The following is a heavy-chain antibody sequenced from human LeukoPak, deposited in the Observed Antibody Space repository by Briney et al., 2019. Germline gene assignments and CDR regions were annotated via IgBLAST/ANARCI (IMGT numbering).Heavy chain of an antibody. V-gene: IGHV3-23*01. CDR1: GFTFSSYG. CDR3: ARALGYCSGGSCYG. J-gene: IGHJ4*02. Sequence: PGGSLRLSCAASGFTFSSYGMTWVRQAPGKGLDWVSTISASGGYTYYADSVKGRFTISRDNYRNTLDLQMNSLRAEDTAVYYCARALGYCSGGSCYGWGQGTLVTVSS. D-gene: IGHD2-15*01. CDR2: ISASGGYT.